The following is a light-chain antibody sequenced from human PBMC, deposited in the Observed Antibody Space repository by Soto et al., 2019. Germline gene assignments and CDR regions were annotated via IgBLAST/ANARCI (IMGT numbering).Light chain of an antibody. J-gene: IGKJ1*01. V-gene: IGKV1-5*01. CDR1: QSISNW. CDR2: DAS. Sequence: DIQMTQSPSTLSASVGDRVTITCRASQSISNWLAWYQQKPGGAPKLLIYDASALPRGVPSRFSGSGSGTEFTLTITSLQPDDFATYYCQQYNSYPWTFGQGTKVDIK. CDR3: QQYNSYPWT.